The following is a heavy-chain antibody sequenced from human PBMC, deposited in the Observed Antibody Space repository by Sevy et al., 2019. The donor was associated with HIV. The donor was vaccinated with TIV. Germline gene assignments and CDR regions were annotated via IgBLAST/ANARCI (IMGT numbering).Heavy chain of an antibody. CDR2: MSCDGINK. Sequence: GGSLRLSCATSGFTFSSYSMHWVRQAPGKVLEWVATMSCDGINKHYADSVKGRFTISKNNFKNSLSLQMNSRRAEDTAVYFCALERLSSDVAEYFQNWGQGTLVTVSS. J-gene: IGHJ1*01. CDR1: GFTFSSYS. CDR3: ALERLSSDVAEYFQN. V-gene: IGHV3-30*04. D-gene: IGHD1-1*01.